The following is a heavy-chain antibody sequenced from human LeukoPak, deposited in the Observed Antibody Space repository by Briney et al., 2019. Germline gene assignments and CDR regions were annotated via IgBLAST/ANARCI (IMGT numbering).Heavy chain of an antibody. Sequence: PGGSLRLSCAASGFTFSSYEMNWVRQAPGKGLVWVSRINSDGSSTSYADSVKGRFTISRDNAKNTLYLQMNSLRAEDTAVYYCAREFHYYDSSGYPYYYYYMDVWGKGTTVTISS. D-gene: IGHD3-22*01. CDR1: GFTFSSYE. V-gene: IGHV3-74*01. J-gene: IGHJ6*03. CDR3: AREFHYYDSSGYPYYYYYMDV. CDR2: INSDGSST.